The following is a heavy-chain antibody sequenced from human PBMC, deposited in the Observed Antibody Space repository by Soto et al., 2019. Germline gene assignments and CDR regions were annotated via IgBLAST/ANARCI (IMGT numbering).Heavy chain of an antibody. V-gene: IGHV3-7*01. Sequence: EVQLVESGGGLVQPGGSPRLSCAASGFTFRSNRMSWVRQAPGKGLEWVAHIIQAGSEKHYVDSVNGRFTISRDNAKNSLYLQMNSLRGEDTAVYYCARDNYGVQHWGQGTMVTVSS. D-gene: IGHD4-17*01. CDR2: IIQAGSEK. CDR3: ARDNYGVQH. J-gene: IGHJ1*01. CDR1: GFTFRSNR.